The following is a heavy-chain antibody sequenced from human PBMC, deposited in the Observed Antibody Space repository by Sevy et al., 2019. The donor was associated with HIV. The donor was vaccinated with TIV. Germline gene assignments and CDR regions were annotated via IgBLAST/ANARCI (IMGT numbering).Heavy chain of an antibody. CDR2: ISGSGGYT. D-gene: IGHD1-20*01. J-gene: IGHJ4*02. CDR1: GFIFNSHA. V-gene: IGHV3-23*01. Sequence: GGSLRLSCAAAGFIFNSHAMSWVRQAPGKGLEWVSTISGSGGYTYYANSVKGRFTISGDNSKNTVDLQMNSLRAEDTAVYYCTNRGVVIITGFDYWGQGTLVTVSS. CDR3: TNRGVVIITGFDY.